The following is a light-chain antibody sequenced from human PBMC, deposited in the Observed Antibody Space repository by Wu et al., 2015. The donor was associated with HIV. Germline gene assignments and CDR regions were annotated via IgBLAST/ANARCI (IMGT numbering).Light chain of an antibody. CDR1: QSITNS. CDR2: GTS. V-gene: IGKV3-15*01. Sequence: EIVLTQSPASLSVSPGERVTLSCRASQSITNSLAWFQHKPGQAPRLLIYGTSTRATGVPARFSGSGSGTEFTLTVNSLQPEDFATYYCQQANSFPRTFGQGTKVEIK. CDR3: QQANSFPRT. J-gene: IGKJ1*01.